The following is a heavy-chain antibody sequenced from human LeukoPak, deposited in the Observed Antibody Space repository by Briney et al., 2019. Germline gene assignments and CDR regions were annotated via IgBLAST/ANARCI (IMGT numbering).Heavy chain of an antibody. Sequence: GGSLRLSCAASGFTFSSYAMSWVRQAPGKGLEWVSAISGSGGSTYYADSVKGRFTISRDNSKNTLYLQMNSLRAEDTAVYYCAKSENCSSTSCYEGDGDYYYYMDVWGKGTTVTVSS. CDR3: AKSENCSSTSCYEGDGDYYYYMDV. CDR2: ISGSGGST. J-gene: IGHJ6*03. V-gene: IGHV3-23*01. CDR1: GFTFSSYA. D-gene: IGHD2-2*01.